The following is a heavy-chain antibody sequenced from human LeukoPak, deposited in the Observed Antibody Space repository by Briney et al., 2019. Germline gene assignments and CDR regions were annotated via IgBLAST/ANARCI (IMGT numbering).Heavy chain of an antibody. V-gene: IGHV4-38-2*02. J-gene: IGHJ4*02. Sequence: SETLSLTCTVSGGSISSGYYWGWIRQSPGKGLEWIGSIDQSGTTYYHPSLKSRVTISVDTSKNQFSLQLTSVTAADTAVYFCGRDRPTGYYDYWGQGILVTVSS. CDR3: GRDRPTGYYDY. CDR2: IDQSGTT. D-gene: IGHD3-9*01. CDR1: GGSISSGYY.